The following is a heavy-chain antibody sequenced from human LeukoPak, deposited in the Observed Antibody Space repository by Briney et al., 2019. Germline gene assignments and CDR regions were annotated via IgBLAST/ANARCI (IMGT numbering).Heavy chain of an antibody. Sequence: ASVKVSCKASGYTFTGYYMHWVRQAPGQGLEWMGWINPNSGGTNYAQKFQGRVTMTRDTSISTAYMELSRLRSDDTAVYYCARQVWELLRADSWFDPWGQGTLVTVSS. CDR2: INPNSGGT. J-gene: IGHJ5*02. CDR1: GYTFTGYY. CDR3: ARQVWELLRADSWFDP. D-gene: IGHD1-26*01. V-gene: IGHV1-2*02.